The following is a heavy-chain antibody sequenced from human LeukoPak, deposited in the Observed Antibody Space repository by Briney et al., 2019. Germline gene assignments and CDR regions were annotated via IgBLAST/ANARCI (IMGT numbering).Heavy chain of an antibody. Sequence: PPETLSLTCAVYGGSFSGYYWSWVRQPPGKGLEWIGEINHSGSTNYNPSLKSRVTISVDTSKNQFSLKLSSVTAADTAVYYCARARGSSSWYGYFDYWGQGTLVTVSS. V-gene: IGHV4-34*01. D-gene: IGHD6-13*01. J-gene: IGHJ4*02. CDR2: INHSGST. CDR1: GGSFSGYY. CDR3: ARARGSSSWYGYFDY.